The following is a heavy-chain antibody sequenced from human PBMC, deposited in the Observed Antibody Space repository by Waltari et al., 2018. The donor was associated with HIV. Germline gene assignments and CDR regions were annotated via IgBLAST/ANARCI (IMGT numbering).Heavy chain of an antibody. V-gene: IGHV4-61*02. CDR2: IYTSGST. CDR3: AGGVATITFDY. D-gene: IGHD5-12*01. CDR1: GGSISSGRYS. Sequence: QVQLQESGPGLVKPSQTLSLTCTVSGGSISSGRYSWSWIRHPAGKGLEWIGRIYTSGSTKDNPSLKSRVTRSVDTSKNQFALKLRSVTAADTTGYYWAGGVATITFDYWGQGTLVTVSS. J-gene: IGHJ4*02.